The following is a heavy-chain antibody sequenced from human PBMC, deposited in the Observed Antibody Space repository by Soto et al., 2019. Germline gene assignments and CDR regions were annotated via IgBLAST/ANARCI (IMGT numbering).Heavy chain of an antibody. CDR2: ISSSGTFK. V-gene: IGHV3-21*01. CDR1: GFIFTTNS. CDR3: ARDPPHGGTSSWDADS. D-gene: IGHD2-15*01. J-gene: IGHJ4*02. Sequence: EVRLVASGGGLVKPGGSLRLSCEASGFIFTTNSMNWVRQVPGKGLQWLSSISSSGTFKYYGDSVKGRFTISRDNAKNSLFLQMNNLSGDDTGLYYCARDPPHGGTSSWDADSWGPGTLVTVSS.